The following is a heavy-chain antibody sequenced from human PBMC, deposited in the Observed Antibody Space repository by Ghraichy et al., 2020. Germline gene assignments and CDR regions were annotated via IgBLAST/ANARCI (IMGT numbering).Heavy chain of an antibody. D-gene: IGHD5-24*01. J-gene: IGHJ4*02. CDR2: INRDGSST. CDR1: GFSFSYSW. CDR3: ARVAQDGYNLLDK. V-gene: IGHV3-74*01. Sequence: GSLRLSCAASGFSFSYSWMHWVRQAPGKGLVWVSRINRDGSSTNYADSVKGRFTISRDNAKNTLYLEMNSLRAEDTAVYYCARVAQDGYNLLDKWGQGTLVTVSS.